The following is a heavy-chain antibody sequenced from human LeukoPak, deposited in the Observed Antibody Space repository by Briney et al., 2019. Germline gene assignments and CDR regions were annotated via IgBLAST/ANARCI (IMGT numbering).Heavy chain of an antibody. Sequence: GGSLRLSCVASGFSFRDYAIHWVRQAPGKGLEYVSVINRDGRITYYADSVKGRFTMSRDNSKNTVYLQMSSLRSEDMAVYYCTRDGGSFCDFDYWGQGALVTVSS. CDR2: INRDGRIT. CDR3: TRDGGSFCDFDY. V-gene: IGHV3-64*02. CDR1: GFSFRDYA. J-gene: IGHJ4*02. D-gene: IGHD1-26*01.